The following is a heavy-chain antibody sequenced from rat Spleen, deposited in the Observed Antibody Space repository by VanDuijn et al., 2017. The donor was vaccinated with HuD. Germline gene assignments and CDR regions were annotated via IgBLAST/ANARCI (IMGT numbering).Heavy chain of an antibody. CDR2: IANTGGGT. CDR1: GFTFNNYW. D-gene: IGHD1-2*01. CDR3: ARLGGKYSSYNYLDN. Sequence: EVQLVESGGGLVQPGRSLKLSCVASGFTFNNYWMTWIRQAPGKGLEWVSSIANTGGGTYYPDSVKGRFTISRDNAKSTLYLQMDSLGSEDTATYYCARLGGKYSSYNYLDNWGQGDMVTVSS. V-gene: IGHV5-31*01. J-gene: IGHJ2*01.